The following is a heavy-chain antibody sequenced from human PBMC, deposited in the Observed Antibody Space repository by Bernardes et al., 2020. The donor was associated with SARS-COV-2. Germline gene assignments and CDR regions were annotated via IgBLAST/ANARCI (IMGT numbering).Heavy chain of an antibody. J-gene: IGHJ6*02. CDR2: ISSDGSST. CDR1: GFSFRTYT. CDR3: ARVGRTTVFPTRWDKYYSMDV. V-gene: IGHV3-64*01. Sequence: GGSLRLSCAASGFSFRTYTMYWVRQAPGKGLEYVAAISSDGSSTYYANSVKGRFTISRDNSQNALFLQMGRVRVEDKAVYHCARVGRTTVFPTRWDKYYSMDVWGQGTTVTVSS. D-gene: IGHD4-4*01.